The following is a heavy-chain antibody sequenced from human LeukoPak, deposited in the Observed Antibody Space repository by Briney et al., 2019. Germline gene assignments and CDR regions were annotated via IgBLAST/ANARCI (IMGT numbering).Heavy chain of an antibody. CDR3: ARGGYSSGWYTYDFDY. CDR2: ISSSSTYI. V-gene: IGHV3-21*01. Sequence: GGSLRLSCAASGFTVSSNYMNWVRQAPGKGLEWVSSISSSSTYIYYADSVKGRFTISRDNAKKSLDLQLDSLRAEDTAVYYCARGGYSSGWYTYDFDYWGQGTLVTVSS. D-gene: IGHD6-19*01. J-gene: IGHJ4*02. CDR1: GFTVSSNY.